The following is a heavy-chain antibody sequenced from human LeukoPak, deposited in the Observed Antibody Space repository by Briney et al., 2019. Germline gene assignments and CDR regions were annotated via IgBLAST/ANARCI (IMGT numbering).Heavy chain of an antibody. CDR3: ARYIWGSYPTFEDY. J-gene: IGHJ4*02. CDR1: GGSISTYF. D-gene: IGHD3-16*02. CDR2: ISYSGST. V-gene: IGHV4-59*01. Sequence: SETLSLTCTVSGGSISTYFWSWIRQPPGKGLEWIGYISYSGSTNYNPSLKSRVTISVDTSKNQLSLKLNSVTAADTAVYYCARYIWGSYPTFEDYWGQGSLVTVSS.